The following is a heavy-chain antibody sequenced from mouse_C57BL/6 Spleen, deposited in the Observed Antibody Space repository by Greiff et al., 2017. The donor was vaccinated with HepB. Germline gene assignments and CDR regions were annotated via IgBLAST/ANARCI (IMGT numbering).Heavy chain of an antibody. Sequence: VQLKESGPVLVKPGASVKMSCKASGYTFTDYYMNWVKQSHGKSLEWIGVINPYNGGTSYNQKFKGKATLTVDKSSSTAYMELNSLTSEDSAVYYCARTANWDVAMDYWGQGTSVTVSS. D-gene: IGHD4-1*01. J-gene: IGHJ4*01. CDR1: GYTFTDYY. V-gene: IGHV1-19*01. CDR3: ARTANWDVAMDY. CDR2: INPYNGGT.